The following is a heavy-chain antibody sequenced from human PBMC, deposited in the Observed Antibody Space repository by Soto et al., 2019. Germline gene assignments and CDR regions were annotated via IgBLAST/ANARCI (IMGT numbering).Heavy chain of an antibody. V-gene: IGHV3-7*04. CDR2: IKQDGSEK. D-gene: IGHD3-22*01. CDR1: GFTFSSYW. Sequence: GKSLKISCAASGFTFSSYWMSWVRQAPGKGLEWVANIKQDGSEKYYVDSVKGRFTISRDNAKNSLYLQMNSLRAEDTAVYYCARAGYDSSGYYYQYDAFDIWGQGTMVTVSS. CDR3: ARAGYDSSGYYYQYDAFDI. J-gene: IGHJ3*02.